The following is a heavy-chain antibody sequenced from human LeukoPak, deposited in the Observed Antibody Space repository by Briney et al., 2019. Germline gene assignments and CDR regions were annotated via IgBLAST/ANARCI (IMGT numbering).Heavy chain of an antibody. CDR3: AKDLGVTTFDY. Sequence: GGSLRLSCAASGFTFSDYYMNWIRQAPGKGLEWVSYISSSGTTIYYADSVRGRFTISRDNTKNSLYLQMNSLRAEDTAVYYCAKDLGVTTFDYWGQGTLVTVSA. J-gene: IGHJ4*02. V-gene: IGHV3-11*01. CDR1: GFTFSDYY. D-gene: IGHD2-21*02. CDR2: ISSSGTTI.